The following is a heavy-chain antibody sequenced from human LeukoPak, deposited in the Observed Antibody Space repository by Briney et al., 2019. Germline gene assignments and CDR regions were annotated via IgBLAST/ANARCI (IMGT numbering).Heavy chain of an antibody. Sequence: SETLSLTCAVYGGSFSGYYWSWIRQPPGKGLEWIGEINHSGSTNYNPSLKSRVTISVDTSKNQFSLKLSSVTAADTAVYYCARGVVVVPVAINTPCFDPWGQGTLVTVSS. V-gene: IGHV4-34*01. D-gene: IGHD2-2*01. J-gene: IGHJ5*02. CDR2: INHSGST. CDR3: ARGVVVVPVAINTPCFDP. CDR1: GGSFSGYY.